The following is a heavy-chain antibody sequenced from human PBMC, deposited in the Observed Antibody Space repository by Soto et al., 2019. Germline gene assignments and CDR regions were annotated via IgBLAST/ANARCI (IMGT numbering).Heavy chain of an antibody. V-gene: IGHV4-4*07. Sequence: SETLSLTCTVSGGSISSFYWNWIRLSAGKRLEWIGRIYLSGTTTYNPSLQSRVTMSVDTSKNQFSLKLSSLTAADTAVYYCARSPSTSSIGPFDIWGQGTQVTV. J-gene: IGHJ3*02. CDR1: GGSISSFY. D-gene: IGHD6-6*01. CDR3: ARSPSTSSIGPFDI. CDR2: IYLSGTT.